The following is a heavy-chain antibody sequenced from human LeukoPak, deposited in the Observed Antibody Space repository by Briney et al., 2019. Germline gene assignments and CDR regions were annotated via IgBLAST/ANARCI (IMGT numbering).Heavy chain of an antibody. V-gene: IGHV1-2*02. J-gene: IGHJ5*02. CDR3: ARDLFSSPVVPAPWWFDP. Sequence: GSSVQVSCKASGYTFTGYYMRWVRQAPGQGLEWMGWINPNSGGTNYAQKFQGRVTMTRDTSISTAYMELSRLRSDDTAVYYCARDLFSSPVVPAPWWFDPWGQGTLVTVSS. CDR2: INPNSGGT. D-gene: IGHD2-2*01. CDR1: GYTFTGYY.